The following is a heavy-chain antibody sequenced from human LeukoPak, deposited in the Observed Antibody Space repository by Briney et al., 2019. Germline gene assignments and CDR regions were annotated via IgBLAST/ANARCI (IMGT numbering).Heavy chain of an antibody. CDR3: AREGVVKGTDV. CDR1: GYTFTGYY. CDR2: INPDTGGT. Sequence: ASVKVSCKASGYTFTGYYMHWVRQAPGQGLEWMGWINPDTGGTNYAQNFQGRVTTTRDTSISTAYMELSTLRSDDTAVYYCAREGVVKGTDVWGQGTTVTVSS. V-gene: IGHV1-2*02. J-gene: IGHJ6*02.